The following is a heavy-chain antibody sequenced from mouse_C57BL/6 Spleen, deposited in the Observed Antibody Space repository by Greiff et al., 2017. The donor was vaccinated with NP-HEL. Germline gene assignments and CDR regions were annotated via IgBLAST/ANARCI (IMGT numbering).Heavy chain of an antibody. V-gene: IGHV1-47*01. D-gene: IGHD2-5*01. J-gene: IGHJ3*01. Sequence: QVQLQSGAELVKPGASVKMSCKASGYTFTTYPIEWMKQNHGKSLEWIGNFHPYNDDTKYNEKFKGKATLTVEKSSSTVYLELSRLTSDDSAVYYCAFYSNYGWFAYWGQGTLVTVSA. CDR2: FHPYNDDT. CDR3: AFYSNYGWFAY. CDR1: GYTFTTYP.